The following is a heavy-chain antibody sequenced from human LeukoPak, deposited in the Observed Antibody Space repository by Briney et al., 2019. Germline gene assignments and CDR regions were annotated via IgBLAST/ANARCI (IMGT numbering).Heavy chain of an antibody. D-gene: IGHD2-21*02. Sequence: PSETLSLTCAVSGGSISSGGYSWSWIRQPPGKGLEWIGYIYHSGSTYYNPSLKSRVTISVDRSKNQFSLKLSSVTAADTAVYYCARMVVTAVHGAFDIWGQGTMVTVSS. CDR3: ARMVVTAVHGAFDI. CDR2: IYHSGST. V-gene: IGHV4-30-2*01. J-gene: IGHJ3*02. CDR1: GGSISSGGYS.